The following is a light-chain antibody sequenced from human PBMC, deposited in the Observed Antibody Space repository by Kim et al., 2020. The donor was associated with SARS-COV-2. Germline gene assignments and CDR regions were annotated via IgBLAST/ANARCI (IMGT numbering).Light chain of an antibody. J-gene: IGKJ5*01. CDR3: QQRGNWPLT. Sequence: LSPGERATPSCRASQGISSFLSWYQQKPGQAPRLLIDDTSNRATGIPARFSGGGSGTDFTLTITSLEPEDFAVYYCQQRGNWPLTFGQGTRLEIK. CDR1: QGISSF. V-gene: IGKV3-11*01. CDR2: DTS.